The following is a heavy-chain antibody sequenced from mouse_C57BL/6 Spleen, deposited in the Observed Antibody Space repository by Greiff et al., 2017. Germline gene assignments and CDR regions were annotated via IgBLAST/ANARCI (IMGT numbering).Heavy chain of an antibody. J-gene: IGHJ2*01. CDR2: IYPGSGST. D-gene: IGHD2-5*01. CDR1: GYTFTSYW. Sequence: VKLMESGAELVKPGASVKMSCKASGYTFTSYWITWVKQRPGQGLEWIGDIYPGSGSTNYNEKFKSKATLTVDTSSSTAYMQLSSLTSEDSAVYYCARSAYYSNPYYFDYWGQGTTLTVSS. V-gene: IGHV1-55*01. CDR3: ARSAYYSNPYYFDY.